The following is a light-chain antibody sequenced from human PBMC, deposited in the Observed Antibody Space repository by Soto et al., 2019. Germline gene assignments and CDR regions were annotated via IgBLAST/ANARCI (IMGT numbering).Light chain of an antibody. V-gene: IGLV2-23*01. Sequence: QSVLTQPASVSWPPGQSITISCTGINREVGNYNLVSWYKQHPDKAPKLMIFDDSKRPSGVFNRFSGSQSGNTSSLTISGLQAEDEADYYCCSYAGSSTYVFGSETKVTVL. CDR3: CSYAGSSTYV. CDR2: DDS. CDR1: NREVGNYNL. J-gene: IGLJ1*01.